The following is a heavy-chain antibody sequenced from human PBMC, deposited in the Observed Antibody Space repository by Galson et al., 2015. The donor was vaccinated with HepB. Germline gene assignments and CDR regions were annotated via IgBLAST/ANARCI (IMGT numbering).Heavy chain of an antibody. J-gene: IGHJ4*02. V-gene: IGHV3-30*18. D-gene: IGHD3-10*01. CDR1: GFTFSSYG. CDR3: AKLYGSGSYYFDY. Sequence: SLRLSCAASGFTFSSYGMHWVRQAPGKGLEWVAVISYDGSNKYYADSVKGRFTISRDNSKNTLYLQMNSLRAEDTAVYYCAKLYGSGSYYFDYWGQGTLVTVSS. CDR2: ISYDGSNK.